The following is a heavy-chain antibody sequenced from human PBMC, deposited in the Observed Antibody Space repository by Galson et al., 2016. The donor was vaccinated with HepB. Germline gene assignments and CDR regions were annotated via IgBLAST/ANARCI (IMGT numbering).Heavy chain of an antibody. CDR1: GYTFTGYY. V-gene: IGHV1-2*02. J-gene: IGHJ6*04. D-gene: IGHD3-10*01. CDR3: ARDPSGGSGSYYFYYYYYGMDV. Sequence: SVKVSCKASGYTFTGYYMHWVRQAPGQGLEWMGWINPNSGGTNYAQKFQGRVTMTRDTSISTAYMELRRLRSDDTAVYYCARDPSGGSGSYYFYYYYYGMDVWGKGATVTVSS. CDR2: INPNSGGT.